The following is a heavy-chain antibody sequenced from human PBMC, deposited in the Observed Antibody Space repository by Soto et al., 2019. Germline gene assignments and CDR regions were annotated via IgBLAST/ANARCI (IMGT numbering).Heavy chain of an antibody. CDR3: ARDFLVATLQYYFDY. D-gene: IGHD5-12*01. J-gene: IGHJ4*02. CDR1: GFTFSSYA. Sequence: GGSLRLSCAASGFTFSSYAMHWVRQAPGKGLEWVAVISYDGSNKYYADSVKGRFTISRDNSKNTLYLQMNSLRAEDTAVYYCARDFLVATLQYYFDYWGQGTLVTVSS. V-gene: IGHV3-30-3*01. CDR2: ISYDGSNK.